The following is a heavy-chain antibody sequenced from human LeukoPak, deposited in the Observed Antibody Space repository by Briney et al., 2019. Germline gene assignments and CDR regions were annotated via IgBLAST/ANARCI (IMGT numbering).Heavy chain of an antibody. J-gene: IGHJ4*02. CDR3: ALRRFKQYSSSSGSPFDY. D-gene: IGHD6-6*01. V-gene: IGHV1-69*05. CDR2: NIPIFGTA. Sequence: ASVKVSCKASGGTFSSYAISWVRQAPGQGLEWMGGNIPIFGTANYAQKFQGRVTITTDESTSTAYMELSSLRSEDTAVYYCALRRFKQYSSSSGSPFDYWGQGTLVTVSS. CDR1: GGTFSSYA.